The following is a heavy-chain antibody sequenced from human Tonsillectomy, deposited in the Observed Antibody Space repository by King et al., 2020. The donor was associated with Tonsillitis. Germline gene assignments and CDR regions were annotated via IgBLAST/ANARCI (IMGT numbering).Heavy chain of an antibody. V-gene: IGHV3-7*03. CDR3: AGDSGDSSGYYYGAFDI. J-gene: IGHJ3*02. D-gene: IGHD3-22*01. CDR1: GFTFSSYW. CDR2: IKQDGSEK. Sequence: VQLVESGGGLVQPGGSLRLSCAASGFTFSSYWMSWVRQAPGKGLEWVANIKQDGSEKYYVDSVKGRFTISRDNAKNSLYLQMNSLRAEDTAVYYGAGDSGDSSGYYYGAFDIWGQGTMVTVSS.